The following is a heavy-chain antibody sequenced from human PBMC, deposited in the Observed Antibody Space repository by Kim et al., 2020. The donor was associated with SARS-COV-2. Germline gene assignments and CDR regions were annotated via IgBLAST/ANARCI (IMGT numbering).Heavy chain of an antibody. CDR3: ASQFGFVLAVAYYGMDV. Sequence: GGSLRLSCAASGFTFSSYSMNWVRQAPGKGLEWVSYISSSSSTIYYADSVKGRFTISRDNAKNSLYLQMNSLRDEDTAVYYCASQFGFVLAVAYYGMDVWGQGTTVTVSS. D-gene: IGHD6-19*01. CDR1: GFTFSSYS. J-gene: IGHJ6*02. V-gene: IGHV3-48*02. CDR2: ISSSSSTI.